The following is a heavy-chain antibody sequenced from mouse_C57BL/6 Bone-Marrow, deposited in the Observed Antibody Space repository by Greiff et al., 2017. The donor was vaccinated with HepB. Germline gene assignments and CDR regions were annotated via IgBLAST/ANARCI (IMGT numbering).Heavy chain of an antibody. CDR2: INYDGSST. CDR1: GFTFSDYY. J-gene: IGHJ4*01. D-gene: IGHD1-1*01. CDR3: ARDRGTTVVANYAMDY. Sequence: EVQVVESEGGLVQPGSSMKLSCTASGFTFSDYYMAWVRQVPEKGLEWVANINYDGSSTYYLDSLKSRFIISRDNAKNILYLQMSSLKSEDTATYYCARDRGTTVVANYAMDYWGQGTSVTVSS. V-gene: IGHV5-16*01.